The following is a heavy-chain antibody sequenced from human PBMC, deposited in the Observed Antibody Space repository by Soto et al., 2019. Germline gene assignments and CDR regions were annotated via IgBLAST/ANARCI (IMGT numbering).Heavy chain of an antibody. Sequence: TLSLTCTVSGGSISSSSYYWGWIRQPPGKGLEWIGSIYYSGSTYYNPSLKSRVTISVDTSKNQFSLKLSSVTAADTAVYYCARLSDYGDYLNFDYWGQGTLVTVSS. D-gene: IGHD4-17*01. CDR1: GGSISSSSYY. CDR3: ARLSDYGDYLNFDY. CDR2: IYYSGST. V-gene: IGHV4-39*01. J-gene: IGHJ4*02.